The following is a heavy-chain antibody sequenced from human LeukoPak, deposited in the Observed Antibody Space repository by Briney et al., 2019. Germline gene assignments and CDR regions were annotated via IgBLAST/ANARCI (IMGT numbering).Heavy chain of an antibody. J-gene: IGHJ4*02. Sequence: GGSLRLSCAASGFTFSSYAMSWVRQAPGKGLGWVSAISGSGGSTYYADSVKGRFTISRDNSKNTLYLQMNSLRAEDTAVYYCAKSPYYGSGKGYFDYWGQGTLVTVSS. D-gene: IGHD3-10*01. CDR1: GFTFSSYA. V-gene: IGHV3-23*01. CDR3: AKSPYYGSGKGYFDY. CDR2: ISGSGGST.